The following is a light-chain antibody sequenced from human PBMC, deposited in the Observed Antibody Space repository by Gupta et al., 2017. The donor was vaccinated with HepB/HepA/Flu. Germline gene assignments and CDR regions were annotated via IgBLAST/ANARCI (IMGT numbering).Light chain of an antibody. CDR2: DAS. J-gene: IGKJ3*01. Sequence: DIQMSQSQSSLSASAGDRVTITCQASQDISTYLNWYQQKPGKAPKLLNYDASNLETGVPSRFSGSGSGTDYTFTISSLQPEDIATYYCQQYDNLPPEFTFGPGTKVDIK. CDR1: QDISTY. V-gene: IGKV1-33*01. CDR3: QQYDNLPPEFT.